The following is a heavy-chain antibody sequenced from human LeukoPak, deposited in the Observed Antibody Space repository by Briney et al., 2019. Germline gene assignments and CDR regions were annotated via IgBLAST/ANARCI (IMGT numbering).Heavy chain of an antibody. V-gene: IGHV3-11*01. CDR3: ARVFSSGWQPFDY. D-gene: IGHD6-19*01. Sequence: GGSLRFSCAASGFTFSDYYMSWIRQAPGKGLEWVSYISSSGSTIYYADSVKGRFTISRDNAKNSLYLQMNSLRAEDTAVYYCARVFSSGWQPFDYWGQGTLVTVSS. CDR1: GFTFSDYY. CDR2: ISSSGSTI. J-gene: IGHJ4*02.